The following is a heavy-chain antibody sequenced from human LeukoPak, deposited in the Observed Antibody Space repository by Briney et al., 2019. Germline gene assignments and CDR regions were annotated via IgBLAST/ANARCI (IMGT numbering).Heavy chain of an antibody. J-gene: IGHJ4*02. V-gene: IGHV3-9*03. CDR3: AEARGSYGALIDY. CDR2: ISWNSGSI. D-gene: IGHD4-17*01. CDR1: GFTFDDYA. Sequence: GGSLRLSCAASGFTFDDYAMHWVRQAPGKGLEWVSGISWNSGSIGYADSVKGRFTISRDNAKNSLYLQMNSLRAEDMALYYCAEARGSYGALIDYWGQGTLVTVSS.